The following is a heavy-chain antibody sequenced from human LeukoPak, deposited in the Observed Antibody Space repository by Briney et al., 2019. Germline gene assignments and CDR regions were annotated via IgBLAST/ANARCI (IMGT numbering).Heavy chain of an antibody. V-gene: IGHV4-34*01. CDR1: GGSFSGYY. D-gene: IGHD3-16*02. J-gene: IGHJ4*02. Sequence: PSETLSLTCAVYGGSFSGYYCSWIRQPPGKGLEWIGEINHSGSTNHNPSLKSRVTISVDTSKNQFSLKLSSVTAADTAVYYCARVFKLLGDYVWGSYRPPNSYFDYWGQGTLVTVSS. CDR2: INHSGST. CDR3: ARVFKLLGDYVWGSYRPPNSYFDY.